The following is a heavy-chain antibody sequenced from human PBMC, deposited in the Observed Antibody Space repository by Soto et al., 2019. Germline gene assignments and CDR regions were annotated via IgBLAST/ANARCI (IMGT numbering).Heavy chain of an antibody. D-gene: IGHD6-13*01. Sequence: EVQLLESGGGLVQPGGSLRLSSAASGFTFSSYAMSWVREAPGKGLEWVSAISGSGGSTYYADSVKGRFTISRDNSKNTLYLQMNSLRAEDTAVYYCAKGPRYSSSWYVWDYWGQGTLVTVSS. CDR2: ISGSGGST. J-gene: IGHJ4*02. CDR3: AKGPRYSSSWYVWDY. V-gene: IGHV3-23*01. CDR1: GFTFSSYA.